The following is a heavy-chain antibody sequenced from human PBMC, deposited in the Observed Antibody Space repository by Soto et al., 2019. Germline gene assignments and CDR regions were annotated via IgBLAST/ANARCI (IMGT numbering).Heavy chain of an antibody. CDR3: ARGGVSTRTFDY. D-gene: IGHD3-3*01. J-gene: IGHJ4*02. Sequence: PAESLKISCKGSGYNFAGYWIAWVRQMPGKGLELMGIIYPSDSDTRYRPSFQGQVTISADKSISSAYLQWSSLRASDTAMYYCARGGVSTRTFDYWGQRTPVTVSS. CDR1: GYNFAGYW. CDR2: IYPSDSDT. V-gene: IGHV5-51*01.